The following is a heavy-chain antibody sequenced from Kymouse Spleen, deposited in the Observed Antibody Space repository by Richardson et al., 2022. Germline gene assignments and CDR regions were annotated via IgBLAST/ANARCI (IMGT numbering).Heavy chain of an antibody. CDR2: IGTAGDT. D-gene: IGHD1-7*01. CDR3: ARGRITGTTGWFDP. CDR1: GFTFSSYD. Sequence: EVQLVESGGGLVQPGGSLRLSCAASGFTFSSYDMHWVRQATGKGLEWVSAIGTAGDTYYPGSVKGRFTISRENAKNSLYLQMNSLRAGDTAVYYCARGRITGTTGWFDPWGQGTLVTVSS. J-gene: IGHJ5*02. V-gene: IGHV3-13*01.